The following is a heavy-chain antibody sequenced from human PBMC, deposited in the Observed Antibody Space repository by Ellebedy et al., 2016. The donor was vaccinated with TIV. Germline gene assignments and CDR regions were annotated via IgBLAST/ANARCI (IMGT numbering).Heavy chain of an antibody. D-gene: IGHD4-17*01. V-gene: IGHV4-34*01. CDR3: ARGPDYGDPLVDY. CDR2: INHSGST. J-gene: IGHJ4*02. Sequence: SETLSLTXAVYGGSFSGYYWSWIRQPPGKGLEWIGEINHSGSTNYNPSLKSRVTISVDTSKNQFSLKLSSVTAADTAVYYCARGPDYGDPLVDYWGQGTLVTVSS. CDR1: GGSFSGYY.